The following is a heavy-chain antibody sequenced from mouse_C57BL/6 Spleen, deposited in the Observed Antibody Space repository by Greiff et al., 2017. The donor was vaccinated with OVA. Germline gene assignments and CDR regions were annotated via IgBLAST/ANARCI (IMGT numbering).Heavy chain of an antibody. J-gene: IGHJ2*01. Sequence: VQLQQSGPELVKPGASVKMSCKASGYTFTDYNMHWVKQSHGKSLEWIGYINPNNGGTSYNQKFKGKATLTVNKSSSTAYMELRSLTSEDSAVYYCARQARQLRPHCDYWGQGTTLTVSS. CDR1: GYTFTDYN. CDR3: ARQARQLRPHCDY. CDR2: INPNNGGT. V-gene: IGHV1-22*01. D-gene: IGHD3-2*02.